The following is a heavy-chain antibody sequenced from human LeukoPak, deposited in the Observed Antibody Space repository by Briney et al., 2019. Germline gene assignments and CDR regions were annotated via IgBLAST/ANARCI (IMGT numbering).Heavy chain of an antibody. CDR1: GDFITAYY. Sequence: SETLSLTCTVSGDFITAYYWSWIRQPPGKGLEWIGYVYYSGSTEYNPSLKSRVTISVDTSKNQFSLKLSSVTAADTAVYYCARGHKGGKSYYYGSRGSWFDPWGQGTLVTVSS. J-gene: IGHJ5*02. CDR2: VYYSGST. CDR3: ARGHKGGKSYYYGSRGSWFDP. D-gene: IGHD3-10*01. V-gene: IGHV4-59*12.